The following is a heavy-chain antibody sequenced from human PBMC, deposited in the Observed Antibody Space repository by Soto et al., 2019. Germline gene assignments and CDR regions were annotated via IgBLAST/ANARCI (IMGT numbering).Heavy chain of an antibody. Sequence: EVQLLELGGDLVQPGGSLRLSCAASGFTFTNYLMTWVRQAPGKGLEWVSSIDKSGGDTYYADSVKGRFTISRDNSKNTLYLQMNGLRAEDTALYYCAKDTYSRSWYFWGQGTLVTVSS. CDR3: AKDTYSRSWYF. CDR1: GFTFTNYL. D-gene: IGHD2-2*01. CDR2: IDKSGGDT. V-gene: IGHV3-23*05. J-gene: IGHJ4*02.